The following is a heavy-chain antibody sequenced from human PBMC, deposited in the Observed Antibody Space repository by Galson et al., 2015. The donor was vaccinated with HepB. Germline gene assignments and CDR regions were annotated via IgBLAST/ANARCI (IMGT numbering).Heavy chain of an antibody. V-gene: IGHV1-46*01. Sequence: SVKVSCKASGYTFTSYYMHWVRQAPGQGLEWMGIINPSGGSTSYAQKFQGRVTMTRDTSTSTVYMELSSLRSEDTAVYYCARASGVSIRGTCIWFDPWGQGTLVTVSS. CDR1: GYTFTSYY. CDR3: ARASGVSIRGTCIWFDP. D-gene: IGHD3-16*01. CDR2: INPSGGST. J-gene: IGHJ5*02.